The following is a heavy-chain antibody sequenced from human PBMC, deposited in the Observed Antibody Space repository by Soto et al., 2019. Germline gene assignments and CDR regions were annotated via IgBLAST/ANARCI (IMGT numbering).Heavy chain of an antibody. CDR3: AKGHYSISNIHDY. D-gene: IGHD4-4*01. Sequence: QVQLVESGGGVVQPGRSLRLSCEASGFTFSSYGMHWVRQAPGKGLEWVAVISYDGSNKYYADSVKGRFTISRDNSKNTLYLQMNSLRAEDTAVYYCAKGHYSISNIHDYWGQGTPVTVSS. CDR2: ISYDGSNK. CDR1: GFTFSSYG. J-gene: IGHJ4*02. V-gene: IGHV3-30*18.